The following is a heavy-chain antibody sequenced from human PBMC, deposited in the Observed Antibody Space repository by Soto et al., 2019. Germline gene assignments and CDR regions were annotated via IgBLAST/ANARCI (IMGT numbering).Heavy chain of an antibody. J-gene: IGHJ6*02. CDR1: GGSISGSDW. CDR2: IYYSGST. Sequence: PSETLSLTCAVSGGSISGSDWWIWVRQPPGKGLEWIGYIYYSGSTDYNPSLKSRVTISVDTSKNQFSLKLSSVTAADTAVYYCARGGYFDWLLYSGDYYYGMDVWGQGTTVTVSS. V-gene: IGHV4-4*02. CDR3: ARGGYFDWLLYSGDYYYGMDV. D-gene: IGHD3-9*01.